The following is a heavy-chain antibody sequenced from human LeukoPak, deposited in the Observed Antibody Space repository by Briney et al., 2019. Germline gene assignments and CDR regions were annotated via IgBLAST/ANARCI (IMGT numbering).Heavy chain of an antibody. D-gene: IGHD3-22*01. CDR2: FYDSGST. CDR1: GGSITSYF. Sequence: SETLSLTCAVSGGSITSYFWSWIRQPPGKGLEWIGYFYDSGSTKYNPSLKSRVTISVDTSKNQFSLKLNSVTAADTAVYYCARESEYYYDSSGYYSDAFDIWGQGTMVTVSS. V-gene: IGHV4-59*01. J-gene: IGHJ3*02. CDR3: ARESEYYYDSSGYYSDAFDI.